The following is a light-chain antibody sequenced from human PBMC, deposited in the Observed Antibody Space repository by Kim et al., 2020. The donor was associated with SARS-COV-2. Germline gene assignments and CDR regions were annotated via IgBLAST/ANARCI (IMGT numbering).Light chain of an antibody. CDR1: SSDIGGYNF. J-gene: IGLJ2*01. V-gene: IGLV2-8*01. CDR2: EVN. Sequence: QSVTISCTGTSSDIGGYNFVAWYQQHPGKAPKVMIYEVNKRPSGVPDRFSGSKSGNTASLTVSGLQAEDEADYYCSSYAGRQNLVFGGGTKLTVL. CDR3: SSYAGRQNLV.